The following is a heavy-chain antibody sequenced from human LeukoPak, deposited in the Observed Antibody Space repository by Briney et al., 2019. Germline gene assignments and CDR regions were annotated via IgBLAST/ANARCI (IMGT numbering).Heavy chain of an antibody. V-gene: IGHV4-59*01. CDR3: ARFGTSSSRFFDQ. D-gene: IGHD6-6*01. Sequence: SETLSLTCTVSGGSISAYYWSWIRQPPGKGLEWIGYIHYSGTTNYYPSLKSRVTIALDTSKNQFSLKLNSVTAADTAVHYCARFGTSSSRFFDQWGQGTLVTVSS. CDR1: GGSISAYY. CDR2: IHYSGTT. J-gene: IGHJ4*02.